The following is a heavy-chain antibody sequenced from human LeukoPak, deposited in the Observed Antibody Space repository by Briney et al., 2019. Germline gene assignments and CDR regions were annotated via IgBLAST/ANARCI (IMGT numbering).Heavy chain of an antibody. CDR1: GFTFSSYG. CDR3: GSTRIVTPHPLDY. Sequence: GGSLRLSCAASGFTFSSYGMNWVRQAPGKGLEWISYISGSGSTINYADSVKGRFTISRDNALNSLSLQMNILRVEDTAVYYCGSTRIVTPHPLDYWGQGTLVTVSP. CDR2: ISGSGSTI. V-gene: IGHV3-48*03. D-gene: IGHD1-26*01. J-gene: IGHJ4*02.